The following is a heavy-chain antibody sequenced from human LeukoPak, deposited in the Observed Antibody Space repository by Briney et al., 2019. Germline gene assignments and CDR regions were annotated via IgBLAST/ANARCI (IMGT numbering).Heavy chain of an antibody. CDR3: VSLIFGGAGRGN. CDR1: SGSIDNEH. J-gene: IGHJ4*02. V-gene: IGHV4-59*12. D-gene: IGHD3-3*01. Sequence: SETLSLTCSVSSGSIDNEHWCWVRQPPGEGLEWIGHTLYRGSNKYNPSLKGRVTISVDRSKNQFSLTLISVTAADTAVYYCVSLIFGGAGRGNWGQGTLVTVSS. CDR2: TLYRGSN.